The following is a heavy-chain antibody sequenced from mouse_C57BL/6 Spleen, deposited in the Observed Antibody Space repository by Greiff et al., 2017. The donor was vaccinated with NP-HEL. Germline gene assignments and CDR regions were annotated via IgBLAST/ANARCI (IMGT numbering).Heavy chain of an antibody. J-gene: IGHJ4*01. V-gene: IGHV7-3*01. CDR3: ERYGCDDDEYAMGD. Sequence: EVQVVESGGGLVQPGGSLSLSCAASGFTFTDYYMSWVRQPPGKALEWLGFIRNKANGYTTEYSVSVKGRFTISSDNSQSILYLQMKVLRAEDSDTYYYERYGCDDDEYAMGDWGQGASVTVSS. CDR1: GFTFTDYY. CDR2: IRNKANGYTT. D-gene: IGHD2-4*01.